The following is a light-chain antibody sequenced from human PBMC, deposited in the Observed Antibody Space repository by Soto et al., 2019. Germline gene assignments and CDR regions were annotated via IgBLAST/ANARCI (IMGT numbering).Light chain of an antibody. CDR1: QSVSTY. CDR2: GVS. CDR3: QQYGRSPST. Sequence: EIMLTQSPGTLSLSPGERATLSCRASQSVSTYLAWYQQKPGQAPRLLIYGVSSRATGIPDRFSGSGSGTGFTLTISRLEPEDFAVYYCQQYGRSPSTFGQGTKVEIK. J-gene: IGKJ1*01. V-gene: IGKV3-20*01.